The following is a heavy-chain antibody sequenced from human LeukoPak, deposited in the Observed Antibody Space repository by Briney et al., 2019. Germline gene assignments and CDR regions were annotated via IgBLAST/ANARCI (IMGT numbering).Heavy chain of an antibody. Sequence: GGSLRLSCAASGYTSSSYAMSWVRQAPGKGLEWVSAISGSGGSTYYADSVKGRFTISRDNSKNTLYLQMNSLRAEDTAVYYCAKMGIAVAGELVWGQGTLVTVSS. CDR2: ISGSGGST. J-gene: IGHJ4*02. CDR3: AKMGIAVAGELV. CDR1: GYTSSSYA. D-gene: IGHD6-19*01. V-gene: IGHV3-23*01.